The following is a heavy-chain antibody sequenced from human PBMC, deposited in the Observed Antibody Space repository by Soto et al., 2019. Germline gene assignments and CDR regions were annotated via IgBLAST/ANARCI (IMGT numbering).Heavy chain of an antibody. V-gene: IGHV1-69*06. D-gene: IGHD5-12*01. J-gene: IGHJ6*02. CDR3: ARGDEATESTYYYYGMDV. CDR2: IIPIFGTT. CDR1: GGTFSSYA. Sequence: SVKVSCKASGGTFSSYAISWVRQAPGQGLEWMGGIIPIFGTTNYAQKFQGRVTITADKSTSTAYMELSSLRSDDTAVYYCARGDEATESTYYYYGMDVWGQGTTVTVSS.